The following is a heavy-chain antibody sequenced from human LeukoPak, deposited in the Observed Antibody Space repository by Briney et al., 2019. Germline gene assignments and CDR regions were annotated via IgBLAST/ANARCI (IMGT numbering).Heavy chain of an antibody. Sequence: SETLSLTCAVYGGSFSGYYWSWIRQPPGKGLEWIGEINHSGSTNYNPSLKSRVTISVDTSKDQFSLKLSSVTAADTAVYYCATRGGYCSGDSCYHFDYWGQGTLVTVSS. CDR3: ATRGGYCSGDSCYHFDY. V-gene: IGHV4-34*01. CDR1: GGSFSGYY. J-gene: IGHJ4*02. CDR2: INHSGST. D-gene: IGHD2-15*01.